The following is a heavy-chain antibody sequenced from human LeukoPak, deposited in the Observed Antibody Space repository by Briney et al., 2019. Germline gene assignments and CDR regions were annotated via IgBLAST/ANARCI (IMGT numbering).Heavy chain of an antibody. CDR1: GVSISSGGYS. Sequence: SETLSLTCAVSGVSISSGGYSWSWIRQPPGKGLEWIGYIYHSGSTYYNPSLKSRVTISVDRSKNQFSLKLSSVTAADTAVYYCARARGYYDSSGFYYFDYWGQGTLVTVSS. J-gene: IGHJ4*02. V-gene: IGHV4-30-2*01. D-gene: IGHD3-22*01. CDR3: ARARGYYDSSGFYYFDY. CDR2: IYHSGST.